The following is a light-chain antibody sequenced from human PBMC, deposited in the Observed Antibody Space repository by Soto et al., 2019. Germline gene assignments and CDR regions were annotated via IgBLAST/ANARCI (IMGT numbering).Light chain of an antibody. J-gene: IGKJ1*01. Sequence: EIVLTQSPGTLSLSPGEIATLSCSASQSVSSNLAWYQQKPGQAPRLLIYGASTRATGIPARFSGSGSGTEFTLTISSLQSEDFAVYYCQQYNNWPQTFGQGTKVDIK. CDR1: QSVSSN. CDR3: QQYNNWPQT. V-gene: IGKV3-15*01. CDR2: GAS.